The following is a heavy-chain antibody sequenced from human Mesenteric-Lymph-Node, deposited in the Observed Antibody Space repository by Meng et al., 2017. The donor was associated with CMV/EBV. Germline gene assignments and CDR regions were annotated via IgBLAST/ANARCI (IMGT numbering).Heavy chain of an antibody. Sequence: GESLKISCAASGFTFSSCGMHWVRQAPGKGLEWVAVIWYDGGNKYYADSVKGRFTISRDNSKNTLYLQMNSLRAEDTAVYYCAKGFDMLTEYYYGMDVWGQGTTVTVSS. V-gene: IGHV3-33*06. CDR3: AKGFDMLTEYYYGMDV. CDR1: GFTFSSCG. D-gene: IGHD3-9*01. CDR2: IWYDGGNK. J-gene: IGHJ6*02.